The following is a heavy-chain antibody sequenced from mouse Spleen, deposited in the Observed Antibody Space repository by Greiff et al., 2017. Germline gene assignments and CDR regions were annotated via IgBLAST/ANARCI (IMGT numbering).Heavy chain of an antibody. J-gene: IGHJ4*01. Sequence: VQLQQSGAELAKPGASVKLSCKAYGYTFTSYWMHWVKQRPGQGLEWIGYINPSSGYTKYNQKFKDKATLTADKSSSTAYMQLSSLTYEDSAVYYCARWDYDGRSAMDYWGQGTSVTVSS. CDR2: INPSSGYT. CDR1: GYTFTSYW. CDR3: ARWDYDGRSAMDY. D-gene: IGHD2-4*01. V-gene: IGHV1-7*01.